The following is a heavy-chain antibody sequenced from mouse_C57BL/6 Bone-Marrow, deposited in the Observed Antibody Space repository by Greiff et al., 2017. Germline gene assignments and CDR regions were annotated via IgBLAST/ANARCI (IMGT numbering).Heavy chain of an antibody. CDR3: ARDPLITTVVAGAMDY. D-gene: IGHD1-1*01. CDR2: ISYDGSN. CDR1: GYSITSGYY. J-gene: IGHJ4*01. V-gene: IGHV3-6*01. Sequence: EVKLQESGPGLVKPSQSLSLTCSVTGYSITSGYYWNWIRQFPGNKLEWMGYISYDGSNNYNPSLKNRISITRDTSKNQFFLKLNSVTTEDTATYYCARDPLITTVVAGAMDYWGQGTSVTVSS.